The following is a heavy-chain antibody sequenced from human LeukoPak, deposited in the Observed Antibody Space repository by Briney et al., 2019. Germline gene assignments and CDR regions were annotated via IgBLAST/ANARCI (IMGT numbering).Heavy chain of an antibody. CDR2: IYYSGST. Sequence: PSETLPLTCTVSGGSISSGGYYWSWIRQHPGKGLEWIGYIYYSGSTYYNPSLKSRVTISVDTSKNQFSLKLSSVTAADTAVYYCARVPAIRSRRWFDPWGQGTLVTVSS. CDR1: GGSISSGGYY. J-gene: IGHJ5*02. CDR3: ARVPAIRSRRWFDP. V-gene: IGHV4-31*03. D-gene: IGHD3-9*01.